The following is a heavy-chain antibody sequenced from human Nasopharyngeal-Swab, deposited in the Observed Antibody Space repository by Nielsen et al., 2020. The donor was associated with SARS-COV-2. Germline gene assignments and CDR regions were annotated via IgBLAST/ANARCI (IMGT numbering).Heavy chain of an antibody. V-gene: IGHV3-74*01. D-gene: IGHD6-19*01. Sequence: GGSLRLSCAASGFSFSTYWMDWVRQAPGQGPEWVSRIDNDGRRTFYADLVKGRFTISRDNSKNTLYLQMSGLRAEDTAVYYCARSVAGTWGGNYYYYGMDVWGQGTTVTVSS. J-gene: IGHJ6*02. CDR3: ARSVAGTWGGNYYYYGMDV. CDR1: GFSFSTYW. CDR2: IDNDGRRT.